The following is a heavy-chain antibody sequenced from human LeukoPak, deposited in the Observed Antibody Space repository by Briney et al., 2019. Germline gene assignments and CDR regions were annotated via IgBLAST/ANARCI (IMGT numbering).Heavy chain of an antibody. CDR1: GFTFSNYW. V-gene: IGHV3-7*03. Sequence: HPGGSLRLSCAASGFTFSNYWMSWVRQAPGKGLEWVANIKQDGSEKYYVDSVKGRFTISRDNAKNSPYLQMNSLRAEDTAVYYCAKDLRGLTGGWGQGTLVTVSS. D-gene: IGHD1-14*01. CDR3: AKDLRGLTGG. CDR2: IKQDGSEK. J-gene: IGHJ4*02.